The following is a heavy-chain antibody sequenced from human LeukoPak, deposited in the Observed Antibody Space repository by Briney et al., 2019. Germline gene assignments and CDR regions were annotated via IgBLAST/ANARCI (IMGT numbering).Heavy chain of an antibody. CDR3: ARVRGYSGYDSGVRDY. V-gene: IGHV1-46*01. CDR1: GYTFTSYG. Sequence: ASVKVSCKASGYTFTSYGISWVRQAPGQGLEWMGIINPSGGSTSYAQKFQGRVTMTRDTSTSTVYMELSSLRSEDTAVYYCARVRGYSGYDSGVRDYWGQGTLVTVSS. D-gene: IGHD5-12*01. J-gene: IGHJ4*02. CDR2: INPSGGST.